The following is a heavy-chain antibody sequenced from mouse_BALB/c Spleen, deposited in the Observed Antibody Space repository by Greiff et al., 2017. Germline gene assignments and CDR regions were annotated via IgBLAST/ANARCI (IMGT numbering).Heavy chain of an antibody. CDR3: AKGGLTGAWFAY. CDR2: IYPGSGNT. CDR1: GYAFTNYW. Sequence: QVQLKQSGAELVRPGTSVKISCKASGYAFTNYWLGWVKQRPGHGLEWIGDIYPGSGNTYYNEKFKGKATLTADKSSSTAYMQLSSLTSEDSAVYFCAKGGLTGAWFAYWGQGTLVTVSA. J-gene: IGHJ3*01. D-gene: IGHD1-1*01. V-gene: IGHV1-63*01.